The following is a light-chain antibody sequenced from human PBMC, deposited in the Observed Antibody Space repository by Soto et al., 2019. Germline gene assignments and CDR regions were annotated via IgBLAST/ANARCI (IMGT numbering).Light chain of an antibody. CDR3: QTYDSSLSGLYV. J-gene: IGLJ1*01. V-gene: IGLV1-40*01. Sequence: QSVLTQPASVSGSPGQSITISCAGTTSDVAYYDLVSWYQQHPGRAPKLLIYGNTNRPSGVPDRFSGSKSGTSASLAIAGLQTEDEGDYYCQTYDSSLSGLYVFGTGTKVTVL. CDR2: GNT. CDR1: TSDVAYYDL.